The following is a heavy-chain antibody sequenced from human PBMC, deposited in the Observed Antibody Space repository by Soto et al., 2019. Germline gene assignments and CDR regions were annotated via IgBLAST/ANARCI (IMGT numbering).Heavy chain of an antibody. CDR1: GGTFSSYA. CDR3: ASEIVGATTLFAFDI. V-gene: IGHV1-69*13. D-gene: IGHD1-26*01. Sequence: SVKVSCKASGGTFSSYAISWVRQAPGQGLEWMGGIIPIFGTANYAQKFQGRVTITADESTSTAYMELSSLRSEDTAVYYCASEIVGATTLFAFDIWGQGTMVTV. CDR2: IIPIFGTA. J-gene: IGHJ3*02.